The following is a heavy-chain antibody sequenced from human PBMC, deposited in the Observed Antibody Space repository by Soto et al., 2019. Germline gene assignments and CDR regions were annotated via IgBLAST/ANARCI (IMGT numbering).Heavy chain of an antibody. CDR1: GFTVSSNY. CDR3: ARDRSGRYCSGGSCYSTNPRDAFDI. Sequence: EVQLVESGGGLVQPGGSLRLSCAASGFTVSSNYMSWVRQAPGKGLEWVSVIYSGGSTYYADSVKGRFTISRDNSKNTLYLQMTSLRAEDTAVYYCARDRSGRYCSGGSCYSTNPRDAFDIWGQGTMVTVSS. J-gene: IGHJ3*02. V-gene: IGHV3-66*01. D-gene: IGHD2-15*01. CDR2: IYSGGST.